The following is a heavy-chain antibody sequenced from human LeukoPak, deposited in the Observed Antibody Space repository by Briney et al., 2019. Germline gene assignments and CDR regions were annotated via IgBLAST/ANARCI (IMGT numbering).Heavy chain of an antibody. D-gene: IGHD4-11*01. V-gene: IGHV4-34*01. Sequence: PSETLSLTCAVYGGSFSGYYWSWIRQPPGKGLEWIGEINHSGSTNYNPSLKSRVTVSVDKSKNQFSLKLSSVTAADTAVYYCASSYSKGNFDYWGQGTLVTVSS. J-gene: IGHJ4*02. CDR2: INHSGST. CDR1: GGSFSGYY. CDR3: ASSYSKGNFDY.